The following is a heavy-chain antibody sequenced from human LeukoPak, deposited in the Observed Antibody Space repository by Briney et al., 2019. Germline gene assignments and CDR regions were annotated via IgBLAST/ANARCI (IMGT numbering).Heavy chain of an antibody. D-gene: IGHD2-2*01. CDR3: TTSFVVVPAAVSFDY. J-gene: IGHJ4*02. V-gene: IGHV3-15*01. CDR2: IKSKTDGGTT. Sequence: GGSLRLSCAASGFTFSNAWMSWVRQAPGKGLEWVGRIKSKTDGGTTDYAAPVKGRFTISRDDSKNTLYLQMNSLKTEDTAVYYCTTSFVVVPAAVSFDYWGQGTLVTVSS. CDR1: GFTFSNAW.